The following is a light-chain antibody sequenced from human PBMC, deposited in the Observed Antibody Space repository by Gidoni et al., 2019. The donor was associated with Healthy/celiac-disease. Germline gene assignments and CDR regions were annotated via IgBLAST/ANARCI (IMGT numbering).Light chain of an antibody. CDR2: DAS. V-gene: IGKV3-11*01. Sequence: VLPQSPATLSLSPGERATLSCRASQSVSSYLAWYQQKPGQAPRLLIYDASNRATGIPARFSGSGSGTDFTLTISSLEPEDFAVYYCQQSSNWPLTFGQXTKVEIK. CDR1: QSVSSY. CDR3: QQSSNWPLT. J-gene: IGKJ1*01.